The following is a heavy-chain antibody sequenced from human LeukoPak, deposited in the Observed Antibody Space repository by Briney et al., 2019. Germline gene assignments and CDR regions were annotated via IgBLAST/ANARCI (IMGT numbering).Heavy chain of an antibody. V-gene: IGHV5-51*01. CDR2: IYPGDSYT. Sequence: GASLKISCKGSGYRFTSYWIAWVRPMPGKGLEWMGIIYPGDSYTTYSPSFQGQVTISADKSISTAYLQWRSLKASDTAMYYCARRSGSDALDIWGQGTMVTVSS. CDR3: ARRSGSDALDI. CDR1: GYRFTSYW. J-gene: IGHJ3*02. D-gene: IGHD3-10*01.